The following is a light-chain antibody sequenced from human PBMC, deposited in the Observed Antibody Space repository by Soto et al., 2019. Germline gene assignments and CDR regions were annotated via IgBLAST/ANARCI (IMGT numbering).Light chain of an antibody. J-gene: IGKJ1*01. CDR2: KAS. CDR3: QQYNSDST. V-gene: IGKV1-5*03. Sequence: IQMTQSPSTLSASVGDRVTITCRASQSISIWLAWYQQKPGKAPKLLIYKASSLESEVPSRFSGSGSGTEFTLTINRLQPDASATSYYQQYNSDSTFGQGTKVEIK. CDR1: QSISIW.